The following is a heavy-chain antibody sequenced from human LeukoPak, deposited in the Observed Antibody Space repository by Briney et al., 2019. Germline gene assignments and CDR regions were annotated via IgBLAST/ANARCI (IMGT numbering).Heavy chain of an antibody. CDR3: ARERGGYCSSTSCYGGTRRFDY. J-gene: IGHJ4*02. CDR2: ISGTGNTI. V-gene: IGHV3-48*03. CDR1: GFTFSTYD. D-gene: IGHD2-2*01. Sequence: GGSLRLSCAASGFTFSTYDMNWVRQAPGKGLEWVSYISGTGNTIYYADSVKGRFTVSRDNAKNSLYLQMNSLRAEDTAVYYCARERGGYCSSTSCYGGTRRFDYWGQGTLVTVSS.